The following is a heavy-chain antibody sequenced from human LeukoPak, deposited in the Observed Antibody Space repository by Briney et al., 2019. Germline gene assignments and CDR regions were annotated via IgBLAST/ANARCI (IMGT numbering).Heavy chain of an antibody. CDR1: GYTFTGYY. V-gene: IGHV1-2*02. Sequence: ASVTVSCKASGYTFTGYYMHWVRQAPGQGLEWMGWINPNSGGTNYAQKFQGRVTMTRDTSISTAYMELSRLRSDDTAVYYCARVQLERRAGAFDIWGQGTMVTVSS. J-gene: IGHJ3*02. CDR2: INPNSGGT. D-gene: IGHD1-1*01. CDR3: ARVQLERRAGAFDI.